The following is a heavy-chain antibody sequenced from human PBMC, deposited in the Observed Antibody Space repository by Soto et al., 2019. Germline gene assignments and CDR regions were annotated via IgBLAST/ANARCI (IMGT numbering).Heavy chain of an antibody. CDR2: INHSGST. Sequence: SETLSLTCAVYGGSFSGYYWSWIRQPPGKGLEWIGEINHSGSTNYNPSLKSRVTISVDTSKNQFSLKLSPVTAADTAVYYCAQYSSSWYEVYWGQGTLVTVSS. V-gene: IGHV4-34*01. CDR1: GGSFSGYY. CDR3: AQYSSSWYEVY. D-gene: IGHD6-13*01. J-gene: IGHJ4*02.